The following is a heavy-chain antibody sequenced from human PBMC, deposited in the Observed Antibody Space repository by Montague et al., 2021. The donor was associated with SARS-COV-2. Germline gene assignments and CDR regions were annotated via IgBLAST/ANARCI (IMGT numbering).Heavy chain of an antibody. CDR1: RLAFNGYA. CDR2: ISHDESNH. CDR3: AREGYRSGSFYIDY. D-gene: IGHD1-26*01. J-gene: IGHJ4*01. V-gene: IGHV3-30*04. Sequence: SLRLSCAASRLAFNGYAMHWARQAPGKGLEWLTFISHDESNHRYADSVKGRFTISRNNSKNTLYLQMDSLRPEDTAVYYCAREGYRSGSFYIDYWGQGTLVTVSS.